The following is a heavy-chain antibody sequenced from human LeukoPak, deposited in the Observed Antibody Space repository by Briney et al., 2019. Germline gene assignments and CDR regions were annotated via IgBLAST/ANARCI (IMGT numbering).Heavy chain of an antibody. D-gene: IGHD2-15*01. CDR2: ISNGKT. J-gene: IGHJ5*02. CDR1: GFPFRNHA. CDR3: VREAGYCASVCLKTNWFDP. V-gene: IGHV3-23*01. Sequence: PGGSLRLSCAASGFPFRNHAMSWVRQPPGKGLEWVSAISNGKTYYAYSVRGRFTISRDHSKNMVYLQMNRLRVEDTARYYCVREAGYCASVCLKTNWFDPWGQGTLVTVSS.